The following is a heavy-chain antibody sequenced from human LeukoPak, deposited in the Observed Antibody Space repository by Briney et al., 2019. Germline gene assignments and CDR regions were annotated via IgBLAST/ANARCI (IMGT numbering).Heavy chain of an antibody. CDR1: GFNVSSNY. CDR2: SRNKADSYTT. CDR3: ARGGLYGGSSAFDF. V-gene: IGHV3-72*01. D-gene: IGHD4-23*01. Sequence: GGSLRLSCAASGFNVSSNYMDWVRQAPGKGLEWVGRSRNKADSYTTEHAASVKGRFTISRDDSKNSLYLQMNYLKTEDTAMYYCARGGLYGGSSAFDFWGQGTLVTVSS. J-gene: IGHJ4*02.